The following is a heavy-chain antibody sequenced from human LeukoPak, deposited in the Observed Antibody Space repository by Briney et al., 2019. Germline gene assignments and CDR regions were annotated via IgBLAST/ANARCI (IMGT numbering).Heavy chain of an antibody. V-gene: IGHV3-23*01. D-gene: IGHD1-26*01. J-gene: IGHJ4*02. CDR3: AKGREGGSYLGQFDF. Sequence: GGSLRLSCAASGFTFNNYAMSWVRQAPGKGLDWVSSITYSGSSTYYADSVKGRFTISRDNSKNTLYLQMNSLRADDTAVYYCAKGREGGSYLGQFDFWGQGTLVTVSS. CDR2: ITYSGSST. CDR1: GFTFNNYA.